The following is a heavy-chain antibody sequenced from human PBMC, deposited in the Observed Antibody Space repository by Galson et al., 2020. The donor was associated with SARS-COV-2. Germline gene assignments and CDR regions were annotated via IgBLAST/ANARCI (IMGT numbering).Heavy chain of an antibody. D-gene: IGHD3-9*01. CDR3: ATTGGKILTGYYTGGFDP. CDR2: FDPEDGET. Sequence: ASVKVPCKVSGYTLTDLSMHWVRQAPGKGLEWMGDFDPEDGETIYAQKFQGRVTMTEDTSTDTASMELSSLRSDDTAVYYCATTGGKILTGYYTGGFDPWGQGTLVTVSS. J-gene: IGHJ5*02. V-gene: IGHV1-24*01. CDR1: GYTLTDLS.